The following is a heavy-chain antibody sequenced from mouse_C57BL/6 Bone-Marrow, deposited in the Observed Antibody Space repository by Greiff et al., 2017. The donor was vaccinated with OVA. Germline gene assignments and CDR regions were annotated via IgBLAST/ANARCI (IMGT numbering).Heavy chain of an antibody. CDR1: GYSITSGYY. CDR3: AGFDY. Sequence: EVQLQESGPGLVKPSQSLSLTCSVTGYSITSGYYWNWIRQFPGNKLEWMGYISYDGSNNYNPSLKNRISITRDTSKNQFFLKLNSVTTEDTATYYCAGFDYWGQGTTLTVSS. CDR2: ISYDGSN. J-gene: IGHJ2*01. V-gene: IGHV3-6*01.